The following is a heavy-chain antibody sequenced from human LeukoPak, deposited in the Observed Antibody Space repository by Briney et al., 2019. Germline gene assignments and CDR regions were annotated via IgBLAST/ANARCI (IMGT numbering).Heavy chain of an antibody. CDR3: ARYSSGWPRVLFDY. CDR1: GFTLSTYW. D-gene: IGHD6-19*01. V-gene: IGHV3-7*01. Sequence: GGSLRLSCATSGFTLSTYWMSWVRQAPGKGLEWVANINQDGSVKYYVDSVKGRFTISRDNAKNSLYLQMNSLRAEDTAVYYCARYSSGWPRVLFDYWGQGTLVTVSS. J-gene: IGHJ4*02. CDR2: INQDGSVK.